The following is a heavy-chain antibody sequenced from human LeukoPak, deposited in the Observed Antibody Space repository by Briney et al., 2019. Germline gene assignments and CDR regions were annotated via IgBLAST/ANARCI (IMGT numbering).Heavy chain of an antibody. J-gene: IGHJ4*02. V-gene: IGHV3-15*01. CDR2: IQSKTDGGTI. Sequence: GGSLRLSCAPSGFTFSDAWMSWVRQAPGKGLEWVGRIQSKTDGGTIDYAVPVKGRFTISRDDSKNTLYLQMNSLKTEDTAVYYCTTSPGRGRWGQGTLVTVSS. CDR3: TTSPGRGR. D-gene: IGHD3-16*01. CDR1: GFTFSDAW.